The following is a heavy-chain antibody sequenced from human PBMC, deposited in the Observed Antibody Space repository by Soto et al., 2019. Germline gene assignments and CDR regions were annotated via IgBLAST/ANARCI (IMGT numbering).Heavy chain of an antibody. CDR1: GFTFSSYE. Sequence: PGGSLRLSCAASGFTFSSYEMNWVRQAPGKGLEWVSYISSSGSTIFYSDSVKGRFTISRDNAKNSLYLQMNSLRAEDTAVYYCARAYSDILTGPNWFGPWGQGTLVTVS. D-gene: IGHD3-9*01. CDR2: ISSSGSTI. V-gene: IGHV3-48*03. CDR3: ARAYSDILTGPNWFGP. J-gene: IGHJ5*02.